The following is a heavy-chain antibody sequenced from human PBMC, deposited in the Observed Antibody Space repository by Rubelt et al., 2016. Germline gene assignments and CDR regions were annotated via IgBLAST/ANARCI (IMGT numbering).Heavy chain of an antibody. CDR2: INAYNGNT. CDR1: GYTFTGYY. Sequence: QVQLVQSGAEVKRPGASVKVSCKASGYTFTGYYMHWVRQAPGQGLEWMGWINAYNGNTNYAQKLQGRVTMTTDTSTSTAYMELRSLRSDDTAVYYCARERDDYGDYWGQGTLVTVSS. J-gene: IGHJ4*02. CDR3: ARERDDYGDY. V-gene: IGHV1-18*04. D-gene: IGHD5-24*01.